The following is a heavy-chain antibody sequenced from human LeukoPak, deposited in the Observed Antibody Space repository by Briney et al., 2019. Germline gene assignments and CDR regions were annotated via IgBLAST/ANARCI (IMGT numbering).Heavy chain of an antibody. CDR3: ARGYWSAGSWFREFDF. V-gene: IGHV1-2*02. J-gene: IGHJ4*02. D-gene: IGHD2-15*01. CDR2: INPNNGGT. CDR1: GSTFTDYY. Sequence: ASVKVSCKASGSTFTDYYMHWVRQAPGQGLEWMGWINPNNGGTNYAQNFQGRVTMTRDTSITAAYMELSRLRSDDSAVYYCARGYWSAGSWFREFDFWGQGTPVTVSS.